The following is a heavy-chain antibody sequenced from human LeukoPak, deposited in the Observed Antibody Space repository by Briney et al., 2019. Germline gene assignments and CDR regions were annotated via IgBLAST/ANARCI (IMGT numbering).Heavy chain of an antibody. V-gene: IGHV4-59*12. CDR3: ARDVLGWFGEFPN. CDR1: GGSISSYY. CDR2: IYYSGST. D-gene: IGHD3-10*01. J-gene: IGHJ4*02. Sequence: SETLSLTCTVSGGSISSYYWSWIRQPPGKGLEWIGYIYYSGSTNYNPSLKSRVTISVDTSKNQFSLKLSSVTAADTAVYYCARDVLGWFGEFPNWGQGTLVTVSS.